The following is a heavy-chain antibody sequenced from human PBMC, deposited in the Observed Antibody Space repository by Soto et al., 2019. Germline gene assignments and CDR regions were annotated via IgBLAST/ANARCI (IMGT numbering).Heavy chain of an antibody. CDR1: GFPFTTYG. CDR2: ISYDGSNT. V-gene: IGHV3-30*03. J-gene: IGHJ4*02. Sequence: QVLLVESGGGVVERGRSLRLSCAASGFPFTTYGMHWVREGPGKGLEWVAVISYDGSNTYYADSVKGRFTISRDNSKNTLYLQMNSLRTEDTALYYCVGGQYYFDYRGQGTLVTVSS. CDR3: VGGQYYFDY. D-gene: IGHD3-10*01.